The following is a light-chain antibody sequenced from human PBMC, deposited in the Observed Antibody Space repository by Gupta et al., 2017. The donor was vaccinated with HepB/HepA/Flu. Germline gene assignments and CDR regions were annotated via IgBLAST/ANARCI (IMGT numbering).Light chain of an antibody. CDR3: VQGKHWPLS. CDR1: QNLLVSDGNTF. J-gene: IGKJ4*01. Sequence: VFTPPSLSLPVTLGQSASISCMSSQNLLVSDGNTFLHWYQQRPGQSPRRLISRVSNRDSGVPDRFSGRGSGTDFTLKISRGEAEDIGVYYCVQGKHWPLSFGEGTKVEIK. V-gene: IGKV2-30*01. CDR2: RVS.